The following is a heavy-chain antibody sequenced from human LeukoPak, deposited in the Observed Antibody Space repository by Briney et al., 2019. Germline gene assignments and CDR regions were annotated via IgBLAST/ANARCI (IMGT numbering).Heavy chain of an antibody. CDR2: VYNSGNT. J-gene: IGHJ4*02. Sequence: SETLSLTCTVSGGSISDYFWSWIRQPPGKGLEWIGYVYNSGNTNYNPSLKSRVTISVDTSKNQFSLKLSSVTAADTAVYYCARESGGVYYYDSSGFSDYWGQGTLVTVSS. CDR1: GGSISDYF. V-gene: IGHV4-4*08. D-gene: IGHD3-22*01. CDR3: ARESGGVYYYDSSGFSDY.